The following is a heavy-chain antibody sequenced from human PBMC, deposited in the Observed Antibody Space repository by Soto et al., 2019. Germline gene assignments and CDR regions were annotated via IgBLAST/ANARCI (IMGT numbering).Heavy chain of an antibody. J-gene: IGHJ6*01. CDR3: AAATMPGARFYGMEV. D-gene: IGHD2-2*01. V-gene: IGHV4-38-2*01. CDR2: LSQNGGT. Sequence: PWETLSLTCVVSVCSFNSVHFWGWIRQPPGKGLQWIGSLSQNGGTYRNPPLRSRVTLSVDTSKNQFSLKLTSVTAADAAVYYCAAATMPGARFYGMEVWGQGSTVTVSS. CDR1: VCSFNSVHF.